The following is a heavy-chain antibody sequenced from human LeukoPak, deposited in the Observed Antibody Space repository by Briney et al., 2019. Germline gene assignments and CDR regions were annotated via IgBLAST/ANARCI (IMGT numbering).Heavy chain of an antibody. J-gene: IGHJ4*02. CDR1: GFTFSSYS. Sequence: GGSLRLSCAASGFTFSSYSMNWVRQAPGKGLEWVSSISSSSSYIYYADSVKGRFTISRDSAKTSLYLQMNSLRAEDTAVYYCAKESNYRSRWSVGFDYWGQGTLVTVSS. CDR2: ISSSSSYI. V-gene: IGHV3-21*01. D-gene: IGHD6-13*01. CDR3: AKESNYRSRWSVGFDY.